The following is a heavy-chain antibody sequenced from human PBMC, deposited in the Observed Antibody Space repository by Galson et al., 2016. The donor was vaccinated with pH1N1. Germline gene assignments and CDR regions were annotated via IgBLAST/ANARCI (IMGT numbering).Heavy chain of an antibody. CDR3: ARWRYSASWSDFDY. Sequence: SVKVSCKASGYTFTTYGVTWVRQAPGQGLEWMGWISANNGNTNYAQKFQGRVTMTTDTSTSTAYTELRSLRSDDTAVYYCARWRYSASWSDFDYWGQGTLVTVSS. CDR2: ISANNGNT. D-gene: IGHD6-13*01. J-gene: IGHJ4*02. V-gene: IGHV1-18*01. CDR1: GYTFTTYG.